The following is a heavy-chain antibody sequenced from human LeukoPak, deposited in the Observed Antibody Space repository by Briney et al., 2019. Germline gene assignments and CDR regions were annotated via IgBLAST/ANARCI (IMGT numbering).Heavy chain of an antibody. J-gene: IGHJ5*02. CDR1: GYTFTGYY. D-gene: IGHD3-3*01. Sequence: ASVTVSCKASGYTFTGYYMHWVRQAPGQGLEWMGWINPNSGGTNYAQKFQGRVTMTRDTSISTAYMELSRLRSDDTAVYYCARANYDFWSGYYLGGNWFDPWGQGTLVTVSS. CDR3: ARANYDFWSGYYLGGNWFDP. CDR2: INPNSGGT. V-gene: IGHV1-2*02.